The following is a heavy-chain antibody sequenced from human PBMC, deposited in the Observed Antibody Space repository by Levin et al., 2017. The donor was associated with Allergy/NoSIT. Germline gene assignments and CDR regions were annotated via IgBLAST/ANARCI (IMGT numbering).Heavy chain of an antibody. D-gene: IGHD2-21*01. CDR3: ARGGGAFCGGDCLRAFDY. CDR1: GFTVSTNY. CDR2: IYSGGST. J-gene: IGHJ4*02. Sequence: LSLTCAASGFTVSTNYMSWVRQAPGKGLEWVSVIYSGGSTYYADSVKGRFTISRDNSKNTLDLQMNSLRDEDTAVYYCARGGGAFCGGDCLRAFDYWGQGTLATVSS. V-gene: IGHV3-53*01.